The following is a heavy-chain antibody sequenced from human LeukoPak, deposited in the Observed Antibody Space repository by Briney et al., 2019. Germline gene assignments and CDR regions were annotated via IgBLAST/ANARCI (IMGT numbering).Heavy chain of an antibody. V-gene: IGHV3-7*01. Sequence: GGSLRLSCAASGFTVSSNYMSWVRQAPGKGLEWVANIKQDGSEKYYVDSVKGRFTISRDNAKNSLYLQMNSLRAEDTAVYYCARDKVWYCSSTSCYFDYWGQGTLVTVSS. J-gene: IGHJ4*02. D-gene: IGHD2-2*01. CDR3: ARDKVWYCSSTSCYFDY. CDR1: GFTVSSNY. CDR2: IKQDGSEK.